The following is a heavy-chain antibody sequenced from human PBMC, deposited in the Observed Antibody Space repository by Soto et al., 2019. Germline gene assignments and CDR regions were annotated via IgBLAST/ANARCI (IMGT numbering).Heavy chain of an antibody. D-gene: IGHD2-15*01. J-gene: IGHJ4*02. Sequence: SETLSLTCPASASSVSSGSYYWTCIRQPPGQGLEWIGYFYDSGSAYYNPSLKSRVTISGDTSKSQSSLTLTSVPAAGTAVYYCARGPARGYCCGSSCYRFDFRGQGTLGTVAS. CDR1: ASSVSSGSYY. CDR2: FYDSGSA. CDR3: ARGPARGYCCGSSCYRFDF. V-gene: IGHV4-61*01.